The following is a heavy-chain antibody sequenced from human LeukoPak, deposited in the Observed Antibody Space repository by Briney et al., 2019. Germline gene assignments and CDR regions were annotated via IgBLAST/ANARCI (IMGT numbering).Heavy chain of an antibody. V-gene: IGHV3-23*01. CDR3: AKEFEFWRGSHNNWFDP. J-gene: IGHJ5*02. D-gene: IGHD3-3*01. CDR2: ISAEDGST. Sequence: GGSLRLSCAASGFTFSNYAMRWVRQAPGKGLEWVSGISAEDGSTSYTDSVKGRFTISRDNSKNTLYLQMNSLRAEDTAIYYCAKEFEFWRGSHNNWFDPWGQGTLVTVSS. CDR1: GFTFSNYA.